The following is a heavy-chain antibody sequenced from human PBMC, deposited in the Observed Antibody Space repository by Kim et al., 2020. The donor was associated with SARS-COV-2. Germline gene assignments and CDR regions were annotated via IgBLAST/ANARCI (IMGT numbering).Heavy chain of an antibody. CDR2: IGTAGDT. J-gene: IGHJ3*02. CDR3: ARANYYGSGSYYSIPTPALEI. CDR1: GFTFSSYD. V-gene: IGHV3-13*04. D-gene: IGHD3-10*01. Sequence: GGSLRLSCAASGFTFSSYDMHWVRQATGKGLEWVSAIGTAGDTYYPGSVKGRFTISRENAKNSLYMQMNSLRDGDTAVYYCARANYYGSGSYYSIPTPALEIWGQGTMVTVSS.